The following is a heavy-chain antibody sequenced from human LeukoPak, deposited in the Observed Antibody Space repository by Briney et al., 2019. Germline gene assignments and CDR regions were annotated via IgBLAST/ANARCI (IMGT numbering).Heavy chain of an antibody. CDR1: GYSISSGYY. CDR2: IYHSGST. Sequence: PSETLSLTCAVSGYSISSGYYWGWIRQPPGKGLEWIGSIYHSGSTYYNPSLTSRVTISVDTSKNQFSLKLSSVTAAATAVYYCARPYYYDSSGYFYWGQGTLVTVSS. J-gene: IGHJ4*02. CDR3: ARPYYYDSSGYFY. V-gene: IGHV4-38-2*01. D-gene: IGHD3-22*01.